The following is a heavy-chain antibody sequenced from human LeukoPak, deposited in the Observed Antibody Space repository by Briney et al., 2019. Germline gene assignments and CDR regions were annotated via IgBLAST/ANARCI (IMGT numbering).Heavy chain of an antibody. CDR1: GGSISSSSYY. V-gene: IGHV4-39*07. D-gene: IGHD1-26*01. J-gene: IGHJ4*02. CDR3: ASLVVGATFDY. CDR2: IYYSGST. Sequence: SETLSLTCTVSGGSISSSSYYWGWIRQPPGKGLEWIGSIYYSGSTYYNPSLKSRVTMSVDTSKNQFSLKLSSVTAADTAVYYCASLVVGATFDYWGQGTLVTVSS.